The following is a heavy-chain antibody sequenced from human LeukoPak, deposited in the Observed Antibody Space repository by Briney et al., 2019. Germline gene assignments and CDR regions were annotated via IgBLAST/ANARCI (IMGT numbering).Heavy chain of an antibody. Sequence: ASVKVSCKASGYTFTSYDINWVRQATGQGLEWMGWMNPNSGNTGYAQKFQGRVTMTRNTSISTAYMELSSLRSEDTAVYYCARVLTPYYDDTLEVDPWGQGTLVTVSS. J-gene: IGHJ5*02. D-gene: IGHD3-22*01. CDR1: GYTFTSYD. CDR3: ARVLTPYYDDTLEVDP. V-gene: IGHV1-8*01. CDR2: MNPNSGNT.